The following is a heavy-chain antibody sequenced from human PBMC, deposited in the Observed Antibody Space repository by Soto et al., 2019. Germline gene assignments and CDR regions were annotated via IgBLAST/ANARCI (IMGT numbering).Heavy chain of an antibody. CDR1: GGSFSGYY. V-gene: IGHV4-34*01. CDR2: INHSGST. D-gene: IGHD4-17*01. CDR3: ARNGDLRAYYYYYMDV. Sequence: QVQLQQWGAGLLKPSETLSLTCAVYGGSFSGYYWSWIRQPPGKGLEWIGEINHSGSTNYNPSLKSRVTISVDTSKNQFSLKLSSVTAADTAVYYCARNGDLRAYYYYYMDVWGKGTTVTVSS. J-gene: IGHJ6*03.